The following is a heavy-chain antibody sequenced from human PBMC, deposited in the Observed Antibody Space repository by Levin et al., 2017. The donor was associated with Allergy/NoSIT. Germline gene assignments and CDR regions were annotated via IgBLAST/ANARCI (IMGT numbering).Heavy chain of an antibody. D-gene: IGHD3-9*01. CDR3: ARGDVFYDILTGYSHNWFDP. CDR2: INHSGST. CDR1: GGSFSGYY. J-gene: IGHJ5*02. V-gene: IGHV4-34*01. Sequence: SETLSLTCAVYGGSFSGYYWSWIRQPPGKGLEWIGEINHSGSTNYNPSLKSRVTISVDTSKNQFSLKLSSVTAADTAVYYCARGDVFYDILTGYSHNWFDPWGQGTLVTVSS.